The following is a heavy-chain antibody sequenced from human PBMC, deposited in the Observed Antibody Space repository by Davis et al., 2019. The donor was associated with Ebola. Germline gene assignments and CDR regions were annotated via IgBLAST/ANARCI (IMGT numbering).Heavy chain of an antibody. J-gene: IGHJ4*02. CDR2: IGGSGAST. V-gene: IGHV3-23*01. CDR3: ASSSGY. D-gene: IGHD6-6*01. Sequence: PGGSLRLSCAASGFSFSSYAMTWVRQAPGKGLEWVSTIGGSGASTYYADSVKGRFTISRDNSKNSLYLQMNSLRAEDTALYHCASSSGYWGQGTLVTVSS. CDR1: GFSFSSYA.